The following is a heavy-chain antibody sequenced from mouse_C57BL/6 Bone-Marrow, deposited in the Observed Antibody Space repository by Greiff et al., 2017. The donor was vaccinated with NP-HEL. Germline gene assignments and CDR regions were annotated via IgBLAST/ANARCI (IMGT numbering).Heavy chain of an antibody. Sequence: QVQLKQPGAELVKPGASVKLSCKASGYTFTSYWMHWVKQRPGQGLEWIGMIHPNSGSTNYNEKFKSKATLTVDKSSSTAYMQLSSLTSEDSAVYYCARPFITTEGFAYWGQGTLVTVSA. CDR1: GYTFTSYW. CDR3: ARPFITTEGFAY. V-gene: IGHV1-64*01. CDR2: IHPNSGST. D-gene: IGHD1-1*01. J-gene: IGHJ3*01.